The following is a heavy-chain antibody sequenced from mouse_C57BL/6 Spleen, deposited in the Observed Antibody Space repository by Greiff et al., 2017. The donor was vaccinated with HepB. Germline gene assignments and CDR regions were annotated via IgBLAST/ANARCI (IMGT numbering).Heavy chain of an antibody. V-gene: IGHV1-64*01. CDR2: IHPNSGSA. CDR3: ARGRESPYYGNYGWYFDV. CDR1: GYTFTSYW. D-gene: IGHD2-10*01. J-gene: IGHJ1*03. Sequence: QVQLQQPGAELVKPGASVKLSCKASGYTFTSYWMHWVKQRPGQGLEWIGMIHPNSGSANYNEKFKSKATLTVDKSSSTAYMQLSSLTSEDSAVYYCARGRESPYYGNYGWYFDVWGTGTTVTVSS.